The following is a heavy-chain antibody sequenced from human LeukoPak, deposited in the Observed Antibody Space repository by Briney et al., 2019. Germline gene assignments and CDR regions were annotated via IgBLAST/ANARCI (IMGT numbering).Heavy chain of an antibody. Sequence: SETLSLTCTVSGGSTSGYFWSWIRQPPGKGLEWIGYVYYTGSTNYSPSLKTRVTISIDTSENQFSLKLSSVTAADTAVYYCARHSSRAAKPPGFDPWGQGTLVTVSS. J-gene: IGHJ5*02. V-gene: IGHV4-59*08. D-gene: IGHD2-15*01. CDR2: VYYTGST. CDR3: ARHSSRAAKPPGFDP. CDR1: GGSTSGYF.